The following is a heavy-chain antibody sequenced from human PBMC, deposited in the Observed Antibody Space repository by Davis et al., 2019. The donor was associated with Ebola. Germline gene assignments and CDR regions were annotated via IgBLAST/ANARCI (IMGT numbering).Heavy chain of an antibody. D-gene: IGHD1-1*01. CDR2: TSHSGVA. V-gene: IGHV4-34*01. CDR3: ARHGDRGDTVKGTDV. J-gene: IGHJ6*02. CDR1: GGSFSGQY. Sequence: PSETLSLTCAVYGGSFSGQYWSWIRQPPGKGLEWIGETSHSGVAKYNPSLKSRVTISVDTSKAQFSLRLTSVTAADTAVYFCARHGDRGDTVKGTDVWGQGTTVIVSS.